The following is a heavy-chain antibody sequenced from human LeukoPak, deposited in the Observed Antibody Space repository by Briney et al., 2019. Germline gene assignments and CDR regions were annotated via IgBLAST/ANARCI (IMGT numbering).Heavy chain of an antibody. D-gene: IGHD5-18*01. J-gene: IGHJ5*02. Sequence: GGSLRLSCAASGFTFSSYGMHWVRQAPGKGLEWVAFIRYDGSNKYYADSVKGRFTISRDNSKNTLYLQMNSLRAEDTAVYYCARGRGYSYASSWFDPWGQGTLVTVSS. CDR3: ARGRGYSYASSWFDP. V-gene: IGHV3-30*02. CDR1: GFTFSSYG. CDR2: IRYDGSNK.